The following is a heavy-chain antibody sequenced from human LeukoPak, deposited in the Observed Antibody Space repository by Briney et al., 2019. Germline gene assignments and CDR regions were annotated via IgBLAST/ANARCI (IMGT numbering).Heavy chain of an antibody. CDR2: IWTTGST. CDR1: GGSISSHY. V-gene: IGHV4-4*07. Sequence: SETLSLTCTVSGGSISSHYWSRIRHPAGKRLEWLGRIWTTGSTAYNPSYKSRLTMSMDKSKNQFSLTLTSMTAADTAVYYCARVRAYANFVGSFDLWGRGALVTVSS. CDR3: ARVRAYANFVGSFDL. J-gene: IGHJ2*01. D-gene: IGHD1-26*01.